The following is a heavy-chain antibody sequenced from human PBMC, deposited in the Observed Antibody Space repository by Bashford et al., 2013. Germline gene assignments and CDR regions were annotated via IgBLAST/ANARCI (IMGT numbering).Heavy chain of an antibody. J-gene: IGHJ4*02. Sequence: VRQMPGKAWSGGRIFFSDSDTRYSPSFQGQVTISADKSISTAYLQWSSLKASDTAMYYCARGDILTGCDYWGQGTLVTVSS. D-gene: IGHD3-9*01. V-gene: IGHV5-51*01. CDR2: IFFSDSDT. CDR3: ARGDILTGCDY.